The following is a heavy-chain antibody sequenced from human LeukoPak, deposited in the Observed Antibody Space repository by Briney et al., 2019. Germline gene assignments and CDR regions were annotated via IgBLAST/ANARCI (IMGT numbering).Heavy chain of an antibody. CDR2: IYYSGST. J-gene: IGHJ4*02. CDR3: ARGPAATADLDY. CDR1: GGSVSSGSYY. Sequence: SETLSLTCTVSGGSVSSGSYYWSWIRQPPGKGLEWIGYIYYSGSTNYNPSLKSRVTMSVDTSKNQFSLKLSSVTAADTAVYYCARGPAATADLDYWGQGTLVIVSS. V-gene: IGHV4-61*01. D-gene: IGHD6-13*01.